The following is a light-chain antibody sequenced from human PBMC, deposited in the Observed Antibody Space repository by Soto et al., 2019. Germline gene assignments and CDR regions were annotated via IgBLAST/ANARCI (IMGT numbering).Light chain of an antibody. Sequence: QSALTQPPSASGSPGQSVTISCTGTSSYVGGYNYVSWYQQHPGKAPKLMIYEVSKRPSGVPDRFSGSKSGNTASLTVSGLQPEDEADYYCSSYAGSNNLGVFGGGTKLTVL. CDR2: EVS. CDR1: SSYVGGYNY. J-gene: IGLJ3*02. V-gene: IGLV2-8*01. CDR3: SSYAGSNNLGV.